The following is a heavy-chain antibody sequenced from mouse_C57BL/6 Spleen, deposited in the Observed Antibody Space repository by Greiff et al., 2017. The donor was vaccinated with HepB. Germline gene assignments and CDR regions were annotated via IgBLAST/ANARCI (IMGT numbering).Heavy chain of an antibody. D-gene: IGHD1-1*01. CDR1: GYTFTSYW. J-gene: IGHJ1*03. CDR3: ARELRSPWYFDV. Sequence: QVQLQQPGAELVRPGSSVKLSCKASGYTFTSYWMHWVKQRPIQGLEWIGNIDPSDSETHYNQKFKDKATLTVDKSSSTAYMQLSSLTSEDSAVYYCARELRSPWYFDVWGTGTTVTVSS. CDR2: IDPSDSET. V-gene: IGHV1-52*01.